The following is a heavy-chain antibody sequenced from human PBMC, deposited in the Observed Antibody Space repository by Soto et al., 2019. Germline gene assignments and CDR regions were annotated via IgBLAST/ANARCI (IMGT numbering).Heavy chain of an antibody. CDR2: ISYDGSNK. CDR3: AREHWNYGDYYYSGMDV. V-gene: IGHV3-30-3*01. CDR1: GFTFSSYA. J-gene: IGHJ6*02. Sequence: GGSLRLSCAASGFTFSSYAMHWVRQAPGKGLEWVAVISYDGSNKYYADSVKGRFTISRDNSKNTLYLQMNSLRAEDTAVYYCAREHWNYGDYYYSGMDVWGQGTTVTVSS. D-gene: IGHD1-7*01.